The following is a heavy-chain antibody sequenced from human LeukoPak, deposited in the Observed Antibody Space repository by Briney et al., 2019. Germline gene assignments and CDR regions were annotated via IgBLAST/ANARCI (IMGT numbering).Heavy chain of an antibody. CDR2: IKQDGREK. V-gene: IGHV3-7*01. CDR3: ARALSVSY. J-gene: IGHJ4*02. Sequence: GGSLRLSCAASGFTFSNYWMSWVRQAPGKGLEWVANIKQDGREKSYVDSVKGRFTISRDNAKNSLYLQMNSLRVEDTAVYYCARALSVSYWGQGTLVTVSS. D-gene: IGHD6-25*01. CDR1: GFTFSNYW.